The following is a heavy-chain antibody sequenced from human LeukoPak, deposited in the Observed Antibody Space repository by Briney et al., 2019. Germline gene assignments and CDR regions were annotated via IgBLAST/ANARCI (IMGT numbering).Heavy chain of an antibody. CDR2: ISFDGNKK. CDR3: AKDPKRGIATYFEY. CDR1: GFTFDYYG. V-gene: IGHV3-30*18. D-gene: IGHD6-13*01. Sequence: PGGSLRLSCTVSAGFTFDYYGMHWVRQAPGKGPEWLSFISFDGNKKFYRDSLKGRFTISRDNSKNTLYLEMNSLRPDDTALYHCAKDPKRGIATYFEYWGRGTLVTVSS. J-gene: IGHJ4*02.